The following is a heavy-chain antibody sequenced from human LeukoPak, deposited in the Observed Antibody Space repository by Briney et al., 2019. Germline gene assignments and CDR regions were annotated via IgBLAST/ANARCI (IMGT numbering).Heavy chain of an antibody. D-gene: IGHD3-22*01. V-gene: IGHV4-59*01. CDR3: ARDIGYYDSSGYYDY. CDR1: GGSISSYY. Sequence: SETLSLTCTVSGGSISSYYWSWIRQPPGKGLEWIGYIYYSGSTNYNPSLKSRVTRSVDTSKNQFSLKLSSVTAADTAVYYCARDIGYYDSSGYYDYWGQGTLVTVSS. CDR2: IYYSGST. J-gene: IGHJ4*02.